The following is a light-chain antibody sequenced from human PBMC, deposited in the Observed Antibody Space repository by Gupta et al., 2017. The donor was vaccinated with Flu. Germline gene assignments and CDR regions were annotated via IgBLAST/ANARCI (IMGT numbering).Light chain of an antibody. CDR1: NSDISAYNY. J-gene: IGLJ2*01. CDR2: DVS. Sequence: QSALTQPRSVSGSPGQSVTISCTGTNSDISAYNYLSWYQLHPGKAPRLLICDVSRRPSDIPARFSGSRSGSTASLTISGLQAEDESNYYCCSYAGGSALFGGGTRVTVL. CDR3: CSYAGGSAL. V-gene: IGLV2-11*01.